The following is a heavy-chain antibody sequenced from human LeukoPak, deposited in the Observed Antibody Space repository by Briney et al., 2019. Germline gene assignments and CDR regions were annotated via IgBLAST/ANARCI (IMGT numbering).Heavy chain of an antibody. CDR1: GFTVSSNY. D-gene: IGHD1-20*01. CDR3: ARRYNWNYVDY. CDR2: IYSDGST. J-gene: IGHJ4*02. Sequence: GGSLRLSCAASGFTVSSNYMSWVRQAPGKGLEWVSVIYSDGSTYYADSVRGRFTISRDNSKNTLYLQMNSLRAEDTAVYYCARRYNWNYVDYWGQGTLVTVSS. V-gene: IGHV3-66*04.